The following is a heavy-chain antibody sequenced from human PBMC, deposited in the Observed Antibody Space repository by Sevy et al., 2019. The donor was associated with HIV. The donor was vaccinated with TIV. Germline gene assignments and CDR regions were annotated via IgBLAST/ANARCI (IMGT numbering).Heavy chain of an antibody. CDR3: VRETTMLPRGAFDF. CDR1: GFTFSSYP. D-gene: IGHD3-10*01. Sequence: GESLKISCAASGFTFSSYPMHWVRQAPGKGLEWVSFISFDGTDKYYADFVKGRFTITRDNSKNTLFLQMNSLRAEDTAFYYCVRETTMLPRGAFDFWGQGTMVTV. V-gene: IGHV3-30-3*01. CDR2: ISFDGTDK. J-gene: IGHJ3*01.